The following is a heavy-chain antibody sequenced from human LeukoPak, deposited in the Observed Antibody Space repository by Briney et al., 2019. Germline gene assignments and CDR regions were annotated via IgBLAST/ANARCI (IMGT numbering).Heavy chain of an antibody. D-gene: IGHD4-17*01. J-gene: IGHJ4*02. CDR3: ARSGDGDYKALDY. Sequence: QPGRSLRLSCVASGFTFSTYGMHWVRQAPGKGLEWVAIIWYDGSSKYYADSVEGRFTISRDNSKNTLYLQLNSLRVEDTAMYYCARSGDGDYKALDYWGQGTPVTVSS. CDR1: GFTFSTYG. V-gene: IGHV3-33*01. CDR2: IWYDGSSK.